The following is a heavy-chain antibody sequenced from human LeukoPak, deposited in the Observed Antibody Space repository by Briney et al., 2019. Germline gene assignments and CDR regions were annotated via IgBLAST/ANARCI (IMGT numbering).Heavy chain of an antibody. CDR3: ARGSKELSIALGY. D-gene: IGHD6-6*01. CDR1: GYTFTGYY. CDR2: INPNSGGT. J-gene: IGHJ4*02. Sequence: ASVKVSCKASGYTFTGYYMHWVRQAPGQGLEWMGWINPNSGGTNYAQKFQGRVTMTRDTSISTAYMELSRLRSDDTAVYYCARGSKELSIALGYWGQGTLVTVSS. V-gene: IGHV1-2*02.